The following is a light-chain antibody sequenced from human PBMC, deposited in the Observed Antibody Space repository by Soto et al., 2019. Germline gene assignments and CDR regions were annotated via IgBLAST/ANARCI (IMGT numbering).Light chain of an antibody. V-gene: IGKV1-39*01. CDR2: AAS. CDR3: QQSHSTPWT. Sequence: DIQMTQSPSSLSASMGDRVSITCRASQSISRYVSWYQQKPGKAPKLLIYAASSLQSGVPSKFSGSGSGTEFTLTISSLQPEDFATYYCQQSHSTPWTFGQGTKVEIK. J-gene: IGKJ1*01. CDR1: QSISRY.